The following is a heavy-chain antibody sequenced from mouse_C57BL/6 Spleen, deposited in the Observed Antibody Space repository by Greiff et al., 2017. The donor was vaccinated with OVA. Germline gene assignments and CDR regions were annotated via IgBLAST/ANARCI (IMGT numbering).Heavy chain of an antibody. CDR2: ISSGGSYT. D-gene: IGHD4-1*01. J-gene: IGHJ1*03. V-gene: IGHV5-6*01. CDR1: GFTFSSYG. Sequence: EVQRVESGGDLVKPGGSLKLSCAASGFTFSSYGMSWVRQTPDKRLEWVATISSGGSYTYYPDSVKGRFTISRDNAKNTLYLQMSSLKSEDTAMYYCARHSNWDGGYFDVWGTGTTVTVSS. CDR3: ARHSNWDGGYFDV.